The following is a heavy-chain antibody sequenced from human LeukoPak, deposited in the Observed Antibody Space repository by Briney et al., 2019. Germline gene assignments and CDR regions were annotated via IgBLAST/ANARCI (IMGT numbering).Heavy chain of an antibody. J-gene: IGHJ3*02. V-gene: IGHV3-74*01. CDR3: ARGLGGSFYAVDAFDI. D-gene: IGHD1-26*01. Sequence: GGSLRLSCAASGFTFSNYWMHWVRQAPGKGLVWVSRINSDGSSTSYADSVKGRFTISRDNAKNTLYLQMNSLRAEDTAVYYCARGLGGSFYAVDAFDIWGQGTMVTVSS. CDR2: INSDGSST. CDR1: GFTFSNYW.